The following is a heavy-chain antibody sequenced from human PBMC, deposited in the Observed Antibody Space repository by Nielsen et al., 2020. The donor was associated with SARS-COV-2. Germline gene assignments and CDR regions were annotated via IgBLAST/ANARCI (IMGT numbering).Heavy chain of an antibody. CDR1: GYTFTGYA. Sequence: ASVKVSCKTSGYTFTGYAMNWVRQAHGQGLEWLGWISVYNGNTVYAQNLQGRVSMTTDMSTNTAYMDLRSLRSDDTAVYYCARLRGSYAGSGSYRSHDAFDVWGQGTVVTVSS. CDR3: ARLRGSYAGSGSYRSHDAFDV. V-gene: IGHV1-18*01. CDR2: ISVYNGNT. J-gene: IGHJ3*01. D-gene: IGHD3-10*01.